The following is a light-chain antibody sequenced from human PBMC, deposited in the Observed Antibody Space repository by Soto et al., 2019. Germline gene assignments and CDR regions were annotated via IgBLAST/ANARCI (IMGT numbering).Light chain of an antibody. CDR1: QGVNNY. CDR3: LQYGSYPHT. Sequence: DIVMTQSPSAMSASVGDRVTITCRASQGVNNYLAWFQQKPGKAPERLIYAASTLDSGVPARFSGSGSGTEFTLTISRLQPEDFATCYCLQYGSYPHTFGQGTNLEIK. J-gene: IGKJ2*01. V-gene: IGKV1-17*03. CDR2: AAS.